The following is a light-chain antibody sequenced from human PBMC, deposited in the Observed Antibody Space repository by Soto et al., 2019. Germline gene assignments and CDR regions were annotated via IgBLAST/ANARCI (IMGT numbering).Light chain of an antibody. V-gene: IGKV3-11*01. CDR2: DAS. Sequence: EIVLTQSPATLSLSPGERATLSCRASQSVSKYLAWYQQKPGQAPRLLIYDASNRATGIPARFSGSGSGTDFTLTISSLEPEDFALYYCQQRSIWPLTFGGVTKGEIK. CDR1: QSVSKY. J-gene: IGKJ4*01. CDR3: QQRSIWPLT.